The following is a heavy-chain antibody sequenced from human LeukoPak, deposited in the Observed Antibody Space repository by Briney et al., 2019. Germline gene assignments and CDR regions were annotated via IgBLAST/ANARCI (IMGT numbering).Heavy chain of an antibody. CDR2: ISGRSGST. CDR3: AKGSRYCSGGSCNNWFDP. V-gene: IGHV3-23*01. CDR1: GFIFSNYA. D-gene: IGHD2-15*01. J-gene: IGHJ5*02. Sequence: GGSLRLSCAASGFIFSNYAMYWVRQAPGKGLEWVSAISGRSGSTYYADSVKGRFTISRDSSKNTLYLQMNSLRAEDTAVYYCAKGSRYCSGGSCNNWFDPWGQGTLVTVSS.